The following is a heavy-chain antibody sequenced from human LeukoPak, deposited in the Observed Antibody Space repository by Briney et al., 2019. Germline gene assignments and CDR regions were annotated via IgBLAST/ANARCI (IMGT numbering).Heavy chain of an antibody. V-gene: IGHV3-21*01. CDR3: AREVYGDYEFDY. Sequence: GGSLRLSCVASGFTFSTYDMKWVRQAPGKGLEWVSSISSSSSYIYYADSVKGRFTISRDNAKNSLYLQMNSLRAEDTAVYYCAREVYGDYEFDYWGQGTLVTVSS. CDR2: ISSSSSYI. D-gene: IGHD4-17*01. CDR1: GFTFSTYD. J-gene: IGHJ4*02.